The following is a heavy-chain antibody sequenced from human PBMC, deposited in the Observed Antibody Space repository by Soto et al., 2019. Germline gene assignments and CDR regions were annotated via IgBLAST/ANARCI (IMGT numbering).Heavy chain of an antibody. CDR1: GGSISSSSYY. V-gene: IGHV4-39*01. D-gene: IGHD4-17*01. CDR3: ARQAVTAH. J-gene: IGHJ4*02. Sequence: SETLSLTCTVSGGSISSSSYYWGWIRQPPGKGLEWIGSIYYSGSTYYNPSLKSRVTISVDTSKNQFSLKLSSVTAADTAVYYCARQAVTAHWGQGTLVTVSS. CDR2: IYYSGST.